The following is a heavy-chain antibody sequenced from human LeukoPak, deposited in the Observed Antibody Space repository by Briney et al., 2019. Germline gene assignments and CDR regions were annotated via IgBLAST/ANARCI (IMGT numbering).Heavy chain of an antibody. CDR1: GFTFSSYA. CDR3: ARGLGYCSSTSCYWGYDY. CDR2: ISGSGGST. D-gene: IGHD2-2*01. V-gene: IGHV3-23*01. J-gene: IGHJ4*02. Sequence: GGSLRLSCAASGFTFSSYAMSWVRQAPGKGLEWVSAISGSGGSTYYADSVKGRFTISRDNSKNTLYLQMNSLRAEDTAVYYCARGLGYCSSTSCYWGYDYWGQGTLVTVSS.